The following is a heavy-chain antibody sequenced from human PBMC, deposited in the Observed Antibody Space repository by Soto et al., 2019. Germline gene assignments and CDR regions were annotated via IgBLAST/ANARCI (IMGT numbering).Heavy chain of an antibody. CDR1: GGSIGTSAYY. J-gene: IGHJ5*02. V-gene: IGHV4-39*01. Sequence: SETLSLTCAVSGGSIGTSAYYWGWVRQAPGKGLEWIGSINHSGNTYLSPSLKDRVTMSVDTSKNSFSLKLRSATAADTGLYYCSRRAPEGFDPWGQGTLVTVSS. CDR3: SRRAPEGFDP. CDR2: INHSGNT.